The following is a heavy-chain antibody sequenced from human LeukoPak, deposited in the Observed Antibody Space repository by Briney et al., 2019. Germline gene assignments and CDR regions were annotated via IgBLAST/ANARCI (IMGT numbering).Heavy chain of an antibody. CDR2: IYPGDSDT. D-gene: IGHD6-19*01. CDR3: ARQDSSGWYGNRGAFDI. J-gene: IGHJ3*02. Sequence: GESLKISCKGSGYSFTSYWIGWVRQMPGKGLEWMGIIYPGDSDTRYSPSFQGQVTISADKSISTAYLQWSSLKASDTAMYYCARQDSSGWYGNRGAFDIWGQGTTVTVSS. V-gene: IGHV5-51*01. CDR1: GYSFTSYW.